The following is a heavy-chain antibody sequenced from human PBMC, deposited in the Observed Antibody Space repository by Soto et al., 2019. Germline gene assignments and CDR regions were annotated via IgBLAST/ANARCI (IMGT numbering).Heavy chain of an antibody. CDR2: IYYSGST. V-gene: IGHV4-59*01. Sequence: SETLSLTCTLSGGSISSYYWNWIRQPPGKGLEWIGYIYYSGSTNYNPSLKSRVTISEDTSKNQFSLELKSVTAADTAVYYCARGPARSGSYTWFDSWGQGVLVTVSS. D-gene: IGHD3-3*01. CDR3: ARGPARSGSYTWFDS. J-gene: IGHJ5*01. CDR1: GGSISSYY.